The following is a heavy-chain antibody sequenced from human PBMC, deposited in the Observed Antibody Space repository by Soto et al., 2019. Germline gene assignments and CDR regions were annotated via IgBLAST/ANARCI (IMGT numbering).Heavy chain of an antibody. CDR1: GFSFNSHA. CDR2: INSGVDA. V-gene: IGHV3-23*01. CDR3: AKVLSLRTSGKYYKPFFHGMDV. J-gene: IGHJ6*02. D-gene: IGHD3-10*01. Sequence: PGGSLRLSCAASGFSFNSHAMTWVRQAPGRGLEWVAAINSGVDAFHADSVKGRFTISRDNSKDTLYLQMNSLGVEDTALYYCAKVLSLRTSGKYYKPFFHGMDVLGLGTTVTVSS.